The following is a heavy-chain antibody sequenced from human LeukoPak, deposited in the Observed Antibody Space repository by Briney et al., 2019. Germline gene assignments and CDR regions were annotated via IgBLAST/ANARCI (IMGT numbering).Heavy chain of an antibody. D-gene: IGHD1-26*01. CDR1: GGSISTYY. Sequence: SETLSLTCTVSGGSISTYYWSWILQPPGKGLEWIGYIYYSGSTDYNPSLESRVTISLDTSKNQFSLKLSSVTAADTAVYYCARVGAESGSYLNWFDPWGQGTLVTVSA. CDR2: IYYSGST. CDR3: ARVGAESGSYLNWFDP. J-gene: IGHJ5*02. V-gene: IGHV4-59*01.